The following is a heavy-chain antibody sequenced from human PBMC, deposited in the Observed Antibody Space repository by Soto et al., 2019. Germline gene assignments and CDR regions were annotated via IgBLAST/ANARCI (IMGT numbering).Heavy chain of an antibody. D-gene: IGHD3-10*01. CDR3: AKVPWFGEFSFSYMDV. CDR1: GFTFDDYA. V-gene: IGHV3-9*01. Sequence: EVQLVESGGGLVQPGRSLRLSCAASGFTFDDYAMHWVRQAPGKGLEWVSGISWNSGSIGYADSVKGRFTISRDNAKNSLYLQMNSLRADDTALYYCAKVPWFGEFSFSYMDVWGKGTTVTFSS. J-gene: IGHJ6*03. CDR2: ISWNSGSI.